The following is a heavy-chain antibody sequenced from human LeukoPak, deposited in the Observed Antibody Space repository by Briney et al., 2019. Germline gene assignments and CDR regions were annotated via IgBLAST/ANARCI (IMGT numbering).Heavy chain of an antibody. J-gene: IGHJ3*01. D-gene: IGHD5-24*01. V-gene: IGHV3-33*06. CDR1: GFTFSTYG. CDR3: AKDIQLST. Sequence: GGSLRLSCAASGFTFSTYGMHWVRQAPGKGLEWVAVISYDGSNKYYADSVKGRFTISRDNSRNTLSLQMNSLRVEDTAMYFCAKDIQLSTWGLGTMVTVSS. CDR2: ISYDGSNK.